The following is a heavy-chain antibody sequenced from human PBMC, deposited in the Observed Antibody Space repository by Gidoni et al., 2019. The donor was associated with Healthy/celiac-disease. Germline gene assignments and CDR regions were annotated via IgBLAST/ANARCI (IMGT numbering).Heavy chain of an antibody. CDR1: GGSIRSGGYY. D-gene: IGHD2-15*01. V-gene: IGHV4-31*03. CDR2: IYYSGST. Sequence: QVQLQESGPGLAKPSQTLSLTCTVSGGSIRSGGYYWSWIRQHPGKGLEWIGYIYYSGSTYYNPSLKSRVTISVDTSKNQFSLKLSSVTAADTAVYYCARGGCSGGSCYWIRYFDLWGRGTLVTVSS. CDR3: ARGGCSGGSCYWIRYFDL. J-gene: IGHJ2*01.